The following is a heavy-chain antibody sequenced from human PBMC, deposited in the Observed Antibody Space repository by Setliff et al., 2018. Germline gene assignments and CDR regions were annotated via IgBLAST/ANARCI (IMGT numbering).Heavy chain of an antibody. CDR3: AREGVDTRSSTDYRYYMDV. CDR2: TIPIFGTT. Sequence: SVKVSCKASGGTFSSYGISWVRQAPGQGLGWMGGTIPIFGTTDYAQKFQDRVTIITDESTSTAYMELRSLRTEDTAVYYCAREGVDTRSSTDYRYYMDVWGKGTTVTVSS. D-gene: IGHD5-18*01. J-gene: IGHJ6*03. CDR1: GGTFSSYG. V-gene: IGHV1-69*05.